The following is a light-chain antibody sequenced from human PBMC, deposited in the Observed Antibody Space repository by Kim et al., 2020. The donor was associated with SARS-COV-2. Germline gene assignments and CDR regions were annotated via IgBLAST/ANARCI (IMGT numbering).Light chain of an antibody. CDR1: SSDVGAYNY. CDR2: DVT. J-gene: IGLJ3*02. Sequence: GQSITSSCTGTSSDVGAYNYVSWYQQHPGKAPKLMIYDVTKRPSGVSDRFSGSKSGNTASLTISGLQAEDEADYYCSSYTSSTTLVFGGGTQLTVL. V-gene: IGLV2-14*04. CDR3: SSYTSSTTLV.